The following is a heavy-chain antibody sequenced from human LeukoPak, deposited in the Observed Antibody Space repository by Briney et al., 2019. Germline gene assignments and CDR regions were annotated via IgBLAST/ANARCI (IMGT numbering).Heavy chain of an antibody. CDR3: ARGGGRHFDF. V-gene: IGHV4-31*03. J-gene: IGHJ4*02. D-gene: IGHD3-16*01. CDR1: GGSISSGGYY. Sequence: SETLSLTCTVSGGSISSGGYYWSWIRQPPGKGLEWIGYIYYSGSTYYNPSLKSRVTISVDTSKNQFTLKLSCVSVSDTAVYCCARGGGRHFDFWGQRTLVTVSS. CDR2: IYYSGST.